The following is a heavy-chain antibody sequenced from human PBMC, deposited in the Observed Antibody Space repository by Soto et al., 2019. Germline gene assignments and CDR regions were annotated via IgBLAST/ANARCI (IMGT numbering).Heavy chain of an antibody. CDR1: GFTFSDSA. V-gene: IGHV3-73*01. Sequence: GGSLRLSYAASGFTFSDSAIHWVRQASWKGLEWVGRIRSKANSNTIAYAASVKGRFIISRDDSKNTAYLQMNSPKTEDTAVYYCTPDRVAGYCSSSSCYAFWGQGTLVTVSS. CDR3: TPDRVAGYCSSSSCYAF. J-gene: IGHJ4*02. CDR2: IRSKANSNTI. D-gene: IGHD2-2*01.